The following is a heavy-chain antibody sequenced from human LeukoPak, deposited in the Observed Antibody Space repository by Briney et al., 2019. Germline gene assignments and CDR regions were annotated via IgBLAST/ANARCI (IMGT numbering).Heavy chain of an antibody. J-gene: IGHJ5*02. V-gene: IGHV1-46*04. CDR3: APERLQTRYNWNDEGGKNWFDP. CDR1: GFTFSSYY. D-gene: IGHD1-1*01. CDR2: INPRDGST. Sequence: ASVTVSCKASGFTFSSYYIQWMRQAPGQGLEWMAIINPRDGSTKSTEKMQGRVTMTAPTSTGTVYMQLSSLRSDDPGVYYCAPERLQTRYNWNDEGGKNWFDPRGERTLVTVSS.